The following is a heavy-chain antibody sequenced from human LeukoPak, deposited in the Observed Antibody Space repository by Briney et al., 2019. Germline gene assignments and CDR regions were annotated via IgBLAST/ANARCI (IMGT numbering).Heavy chain of an antibody. J-gene: IGHJ4*02. CDR2: IYYRGNT. D-gene: IGHD1-1*01. V-gene: IGHV4-59*02. CDR3: ARAGNNWSFDY. Sequence: SETLSLTCTVSGDSVSIYYWSWIRQPPGKRLEWIGYIYYRGNTNYNPSLKSRVTMAVDTSKNQFSLKVSSVTAADTAVYYCARAGNNWSFDYWGQGTLVTVSS. CDR1: GDSVSIYY.